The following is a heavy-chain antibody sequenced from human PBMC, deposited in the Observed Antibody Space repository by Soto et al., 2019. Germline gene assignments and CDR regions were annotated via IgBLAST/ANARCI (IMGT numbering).Heavy chain of an antibody. Sequence: GGSLRLSCAASGFTFSSYSMNWVRQAPGKGLEWVSYIRSSSSTIYYADSVKGRFTISRDNAKNSLYLQMNSLRDEDTSVYYCARDHGFYDSSGYYWGAFDIWGQGTMVTVSS. CDR3: ARDHGFYDSSGYYWGAFDI. CDR2: IRSSSSTI. CDR1: GFTFSSYS. D-gene: IGHD3-22*01. V-gene: IGHV3-48*02. J-gene: IGHJ3*02.